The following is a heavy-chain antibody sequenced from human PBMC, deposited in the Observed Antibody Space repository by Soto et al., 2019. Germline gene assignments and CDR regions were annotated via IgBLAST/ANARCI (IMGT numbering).Heavy chain of an antibody. V-gene: IGHV1-18*04. CDR2: ISAYNGNT. Sequence: GAAVKVCCKASGYTFTSYVISWGRQAPGQGLEWMGWISAYNGNTNYAQNLQGRVTMTTDTSTTTAYMELRSLRSDDTAVYYCARDLCAHGALIVVVLRQPYCTDVCGQATTVTVSS. J-gene: IGHJ6*02. D-gene: IGHD3-22*01. CDR3: ARDLCAHGALIVVVLRQPYCTDV. CDR1: GYTFTSYV.